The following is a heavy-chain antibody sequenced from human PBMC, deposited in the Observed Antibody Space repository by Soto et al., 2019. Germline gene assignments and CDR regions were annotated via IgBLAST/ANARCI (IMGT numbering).Heavy chain of an antibody. Sequence: QVQLVQSGAEVKKPGSSVKVSCKASGGTFSSYALSWVRQAPGQGLEWMGGIIPIFGTANYAQKFQGRVTITADESPSTAYMELSSLSSEDTAVYYCARDQGPAATTGDRYYGMDVWCQGTTVTVSS. CDR2: IIPIFGTA. CDR1: GGTFSSYA. D-gene: IGHD2-2*01. CDR3: ARDQGPAATTGDRYYGMDV. V-gene: IGHV1-69*01. J-gene: IGHJ6*02.